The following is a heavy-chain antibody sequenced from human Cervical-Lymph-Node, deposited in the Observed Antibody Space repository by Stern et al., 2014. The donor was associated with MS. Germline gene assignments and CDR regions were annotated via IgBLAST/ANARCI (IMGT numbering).Heavy chain of an antibody. J-gene: IGHJ5*02. V-gene: IGHV1-69*01. Sequence: QVQLVESGAEVKKPGSSVKVSCKASGGTFSSYAISWVRQAPGQGLEWMGGIIPIFGTANYAQKFQGRVTITADESTSTAYMELSSLRSEDTAVFYCARGVTEYQLLSTWFDPWGQGTLVTVSS. CDR2: IIPIFGTA. CDR3: ARGVTEYQLLSTWFDP. CDR1: GGTFSSYA. D-gene: IGHD2-2*01.